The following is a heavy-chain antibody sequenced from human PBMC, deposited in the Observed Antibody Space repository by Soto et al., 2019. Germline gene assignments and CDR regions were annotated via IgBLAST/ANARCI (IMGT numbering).Heavy chain of an antibody. CDR2: VYSGGGT. Sequence: SETLSLTCIVSGGSLRGYSWSWIRQSPGKGLEWIGYVYSGGGTNYSPSFMGRVTISVDTTDNQLSLKLNSVTAADTAVYYCARESAGSGKNNWFDPWGQGTLVIVSS. D-gene: IGHD3-10*01. CDR3: ARESAGSGKNNWFDP. J-gene: IGHJ5*02. V-gene: IGHV4-59*01. CDR1: GGSLRGYS.